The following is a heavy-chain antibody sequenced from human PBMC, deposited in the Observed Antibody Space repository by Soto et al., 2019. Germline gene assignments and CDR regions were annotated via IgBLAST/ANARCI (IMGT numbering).Heavy chain of an antibody. CDR1: GYTFTSYG. CDR2: ISAYNGNT. Sequence: ASVKVSCEASGYTFTSYGISWVRQAPGQGLEWMGWISAYNGNTNYAQKLQGRVTMTTDTSTSTAYMELRSRRSDDTAVYYCARGGLYSSSSDMLKGAFDIWGQGTMVTVSS. CDR3: ARGGLYSSSSDMLKGAFDI. V-gene: IGHV1-18*01. J-gene: IGHJ3*02. D-gene: IGHD6-6*01.